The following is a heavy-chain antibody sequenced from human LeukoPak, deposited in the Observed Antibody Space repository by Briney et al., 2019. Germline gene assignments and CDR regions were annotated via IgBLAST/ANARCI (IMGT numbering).Heavy chain of an antibody. Sequence: SETLSLTCTVSGGSISNYYWSWIRQPPGKGLEWIGYIYYRGSTNYNPSLKSRVTISVDTSENQFSLKLSSVTAADTAVYYCARHVSGDGHQGLDYFDYWGQGTLVTVSS. J-gene: IGHJ4*02. CDR2: IYYRGST. CDR1: GGSISNYY. D-gene: IGHD3-10*01. CDR3: ARHVSGDGHQGLDYFDY. V-gene: IGHV4-59*08.